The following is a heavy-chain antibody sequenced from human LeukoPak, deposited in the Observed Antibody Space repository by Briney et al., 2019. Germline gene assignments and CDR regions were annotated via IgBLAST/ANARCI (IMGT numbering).Heavy chain of an antibody. CDR1: GGSISSNSYY. CDR3: ARAHPGDYSDFQFDY. D-gene: IGHD4-11*01. V-gene: IGHV4-39*01. Sequence: SETLSLTCAVSGGSISSNSYYWGWIRQPPGKGLEWIGSIYYSGSTYYNPSLKSRVTISVDTSKNQFSLKLSSVTAADTAVYYCARAHPGDYSDFQFDYWGQGTLVTVSS. J-gene: IGHJ4*02. CDR2: IYYSGST.